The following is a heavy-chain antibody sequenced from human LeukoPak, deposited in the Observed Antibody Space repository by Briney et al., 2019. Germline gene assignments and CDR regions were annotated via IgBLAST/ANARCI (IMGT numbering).Heavy chain of an antibody. J-gene: IGHJ3*02. CDR3: ARESSLSGYSSDAFDI. CDR2: INPNNGGT. V-gene: IGHV1-2*02. CDR1: GYTFTGYY. D-gene: IGHD3-22*01. Sequence: ASVKVSCKASGYTFTGYYMHWVRQATGQGLEWMGWINPNNGGTNYAQKFQGRVTMTRDTSISTAYMELSRLRSDDTAVYYCARESSLSGYSSDAFDIWGQGTMVTVSS.